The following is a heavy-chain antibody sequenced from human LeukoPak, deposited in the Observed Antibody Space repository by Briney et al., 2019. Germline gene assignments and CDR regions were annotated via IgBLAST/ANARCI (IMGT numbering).Heavy chain of an antibody. Sequence: ASVKVSCKASGYTFTSYYMHWVRQAPGQGLEWMGIINPSGGSTSYAQKFQGRVTMTRDTSTSTVYMELSSLRSEDTAVYYCATATSERRGYSYGYFYWGQGALVTVSS. J-gene: IGHJ4*02. CDR1: GYTFTSYY. D-gene: IGHD5-18*01. CDR2: INPSGGST. V-gene: IGHV1-46*01. CDR3: ATATSERRGYSYGYFY.